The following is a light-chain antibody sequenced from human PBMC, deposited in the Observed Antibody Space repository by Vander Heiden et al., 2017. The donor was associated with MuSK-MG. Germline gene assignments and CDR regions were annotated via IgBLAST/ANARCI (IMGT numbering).Light chain of an antibody. CDR2: GNN. V-gene: IGLV1-40*01. Sequence: SVLTQPPSVSGAPGQMVTISCTGSSSNTGAGYDVHWYQQLPATAPNLLIWGNNNRPSGVPDRFAGSKSGTSASLVITGLPAEDEADYYGQSFDSSLSGWVFGGGTKLTVL. J-gene: IGLJ3*02. CDR3: QSFDSSLSGWV. CDR1: SSNTGAGYD.